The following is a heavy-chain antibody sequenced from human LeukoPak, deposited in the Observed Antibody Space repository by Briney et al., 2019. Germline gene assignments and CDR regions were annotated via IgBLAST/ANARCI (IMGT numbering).Heavy chain of an antibody. CDR1: GLTSSNYA. V-gene: IGHV3-23*01. CDR3: AKDPNGDYIGAFDN. Sequence: GGSLRLSCAASGLTSSNYAMTWVRQAPGKGLEWVLSIVGSSRTKNYADSVKGRFTISRDNSKNTLYLQMNSLRAEDTAIYYCAKDPNGDYIGAFDNWGQGTMVTVSS. J-gene: IGHJ3*02. D-gene: IGHD4-17*01. CDR2: IVGSSRTK.